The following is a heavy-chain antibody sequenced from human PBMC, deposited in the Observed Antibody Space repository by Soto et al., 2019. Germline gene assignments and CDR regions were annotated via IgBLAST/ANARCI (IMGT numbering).Heavy chain of an antibody. J-gene: IGHJ6*02. CDR1: GGTFSGYY. Sequence: EKLSRTYAVYGGTFSGYYWSWIRQPPGKGLEWIGATNHSGSTNYNPSLKRRVNISVDTSKNQFSLKLSSVTAADTAVYYCARVVTIVRGVIYPHYYYYGMDVLSQCPSVT. CDR3: ARVVTIVRGVIYPHYYYYGMDV. V-gene: IGHV4-34*01. CDR2: TNHSGST. D-gene: IGHD3-10*01.